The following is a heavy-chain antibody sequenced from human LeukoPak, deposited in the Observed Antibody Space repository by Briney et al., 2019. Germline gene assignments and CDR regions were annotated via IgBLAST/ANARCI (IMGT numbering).Heavy chain of an antibody. Sequence: ASVKVSCKASGYTFTSYYMHWVRQAPGQGLEWMGIINPSGGSTSYAQKFQGRVTMTRDTSTRTVYMELSSLRSEDTAVYYCARDYYDSSGYYYAPDYWGQGTLVTVSS. CDR3: ARDYYDSSGYYYAPDY. CDR1: GYTFTSYY. V-gene: IGHV1-46*01. D-gene: IGHD3-22*01. CDR2: INPSGGST. J-gene: IGHJ4*02.